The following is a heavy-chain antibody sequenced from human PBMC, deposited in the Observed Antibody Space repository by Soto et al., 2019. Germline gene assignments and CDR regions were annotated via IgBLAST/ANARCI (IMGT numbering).Heavy chain of an antibody. D-gene: IGHD1-26*01. Sequence: SVKVSCKVSGGTFSSYAISWVRQAPGQGLEWMGGIIPIFGTANYAQKFQGRVTITADESTSTAYMELSSLRSEDTAVYYCARGMHAGFTHYFDPWGQGTLVTVSS. CDR1: GGTFSSYA. V-gene: IGHV1-69*13. J-gene: IGHJ5*02. CDR3: ARGMHAGFTHYFDP. CDR2: IIPIFGTA.